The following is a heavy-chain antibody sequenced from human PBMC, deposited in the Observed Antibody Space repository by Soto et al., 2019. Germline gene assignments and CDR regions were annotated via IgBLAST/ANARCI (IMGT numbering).Heavy chain of an antibody. J-gene: IGHJ4*02. Sequence: HEHLVQSGAEVKRPGASLKVSCKASGYSFTGYYIHCVRQAPGQGLEWMGWINPDSGATNYAQNFTGTVTMTSDPSNSTASMYQTSLTWPDTSVYYCARGDYGTGGYPFPYFDYWGQGTLVIVSS. V-gene: IGHV1-2*02. CDR1: GYSFTGYY. CDR2: INPDSGAT. D-gene: IGHD2-8*02. CDR3: ARGDYGTGGYPFPYFDY.